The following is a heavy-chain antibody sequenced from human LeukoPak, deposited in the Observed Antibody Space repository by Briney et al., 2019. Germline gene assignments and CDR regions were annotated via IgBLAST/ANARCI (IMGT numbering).Heavy chain of an antibody. Sequence: SETLSLTCTVSGGSISSYFWNWIRQPPGTGLEWIGYIYYSESTNYNPSLNSRVTISVDTSKNQFSLKLSSVTAADTAVYYCARHREDWGFDSWGQGTLVTVSS. CDR2: IYYSEST. D-gene: IGHD7-27*01. J-gene: IGHJ4*02. V-gene: IGHV4-59*08. CDR1: GGSISSYF. CDR3: ARHREDWGFDS.